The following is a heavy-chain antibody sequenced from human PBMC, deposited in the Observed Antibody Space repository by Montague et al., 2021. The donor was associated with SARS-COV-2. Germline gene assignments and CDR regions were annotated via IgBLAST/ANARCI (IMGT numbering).Heavy chain of an antibody. CDR1: GVSITSYY. CDR2: IYASGST. CDR3: VRDRCNWYDSDY. J-gene: IGHJ4*02. Sequence: SETLSLTCSISGVSITSYYWCWVRQPAGKGLEWIGHIYASGSTNYSHSLKRRVRLSIDIPKHQYSLKLESLTAADTAVYYCVRDRCNWYDSDYWGQGALVTVSS. V-gene: IGHV4-4*07. D-gene: IGHD1-14*01.